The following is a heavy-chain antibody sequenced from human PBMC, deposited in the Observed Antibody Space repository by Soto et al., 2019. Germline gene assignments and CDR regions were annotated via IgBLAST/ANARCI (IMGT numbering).Heavy chain of an antibody. J-gene: IGHJ4*02. CDR2: ISSSSSYT. Sequence: QVQLVESGGGLVKPGGSLRLSCAASGFTFSDYYMSWIRQAPGKGLEWVSYISSSSSYTNYADSVKGRFTISRDNAKNSLYLQMNSLRAEDTAVYYCARLGSGSYYKENYFDYWGQGTPVTVSP. V-gene: IGHV3-11*06. CDR1: GFTFSDYY. D-gene: IGHD3-10*01. CDR3: ARLGSGSYYKENYFDY.